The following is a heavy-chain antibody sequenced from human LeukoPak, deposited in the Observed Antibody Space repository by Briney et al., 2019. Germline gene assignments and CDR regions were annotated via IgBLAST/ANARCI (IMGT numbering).Heavy chain of an antibody. Sequence: PGRSLRLSCAASGFTFSSYAMHWVRQAPGKGLEWVGFIRSKAYGGTTEYAASVKGRFTISRDDSKSIAYLQMNSLKTEDTAVYYCTRAGSTSGHAFDIWGQGTMVTVSS. CDR2: IRSKAYGGTT. J-gene: IGHJ3*02. D-gene: IGHD2-2*01. CDR1: GFTFSSYA. CDR3: TRAGSTSGHAFDI. V-gene: IGHV3-49*04.